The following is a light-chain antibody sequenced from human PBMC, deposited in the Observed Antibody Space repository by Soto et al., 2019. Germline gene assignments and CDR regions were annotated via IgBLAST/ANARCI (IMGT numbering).Light chain of an antibody. V-gene: IGLV1-51*01. Sequence: QSVLTQPPSVSAAPGQKVTISCSGSSSNIGNNYVSWYQQRPGTAPKLLIYDNNKRPSVIPDRFSGSKSGTSATLGITGLQTWDEADYYCGPWDISLSAEVLVGGTKLTVL. CDR3: GPWDISLSAEV. CDR1: SSNIGNNY. J-gene: IGLJ3*02. CDR2: DNN.